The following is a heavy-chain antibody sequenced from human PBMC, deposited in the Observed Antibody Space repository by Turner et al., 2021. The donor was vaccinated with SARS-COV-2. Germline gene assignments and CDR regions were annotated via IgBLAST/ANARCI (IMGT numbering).Heavy chain of an antibody. CDR3: ARARGVDYYDSSGQRFDP. CDR2: IIPIFGTA. Sequence: QVQLVLSGAEVKKPGSSVKVSCKASGGTFNTYAISWVRQAPGQGLEWMGGIIPIFGTANYAQKFQGRVTITADESTSTAYMELSSLRSEDTAVYYCARARGVDYYDSSGQRFDPWGQGTLVTVSS. J-gene: IGHJ5*02. V-gene: IGHV1-69*01. D-gene: IGHD3-22*01. CDR1: GGTFNTYA.